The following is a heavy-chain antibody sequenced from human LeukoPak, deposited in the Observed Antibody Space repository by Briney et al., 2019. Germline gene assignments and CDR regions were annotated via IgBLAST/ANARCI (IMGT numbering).Heavy chain of an antibody. CDR1: GFTFSSYD. V-gene: IGHV3-30*02. D-gene: IGHD6-13*01. CDR2: IRYDGSNK. J-gene: IGHJ4*02. Sequence: GGSLRLSCAASGFTFSSYDMYWVRQAPGKGLEWVAFIRYDGSNKYYADSVKGRFTISRDNSKSTLYLQMNSLRPEDTAVYYCAKDFGSSWSTFDYWGQGTQVTVSS. CDR3: AKDFGSSWSTFDY.